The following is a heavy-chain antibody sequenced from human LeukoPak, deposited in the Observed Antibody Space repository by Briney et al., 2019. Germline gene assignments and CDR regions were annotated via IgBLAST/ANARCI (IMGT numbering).Heavy chain of an antibody. CDR3: ARDRRLVFDY. D-gene: IGHD3-9*01. V-gene: IGHV4-30-2*01. CDR1: GGSISSDGYY. CDR2: TYHSGST. Sequence: PSETLSLTCTVSGGSISSDGYYWSWIRQPPGKGLEWIGYTYHSGSTYYNPSLKSRVTISVDRSKNQFSLKLSSVTAADTAVYYCARDRRLVFDYWGQGTLVTVSS. J-gene: IGHJ4*02.